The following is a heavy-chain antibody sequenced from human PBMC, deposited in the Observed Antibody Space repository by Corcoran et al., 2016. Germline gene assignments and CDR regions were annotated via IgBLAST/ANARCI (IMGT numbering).Heavy chain of an antibody. D-gene: IGHD1-1*01. CDR3: AKGWNPRAGMDV. CDR2: ISWDGGST. CDR1: GFTFDDYT. V-gene: IGHV3-43*01. J-gene: IGHJ6*02. Sequence: EVQLVESGGVVVQPGGSLRLSCAASGFTFDDYTMHWVRQAPGKGLEWVSLISWDGGSTYYADSVKGRFTISRDNSKNSLYLQMNSLRTEDTAVYYCAKGWNPRAGMDVWGQGTTVTVSS.